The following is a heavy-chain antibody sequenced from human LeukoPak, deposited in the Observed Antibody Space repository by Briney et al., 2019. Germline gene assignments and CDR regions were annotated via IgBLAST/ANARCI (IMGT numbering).Heavy chain of an antibody. CDR2: IIPILGIA. CDR1: GGTFSSYA. D-gene: IGHD3-3*01. V-gene: IGHV1-69*04. J-gene: IGHJ5*02. CDR3: ARAGYDFWSGYLVVAWFDP. Sequence: GASVKVSCKASGGTFSSYAISWVRQAPGQGLEWMGRIIPILGIANYAQKFQGRVTITTDESTSTAYMELSSLRSEDTAVYYCARAGYDFWSGYLVVAWFDPWGQGTLVTVSS.